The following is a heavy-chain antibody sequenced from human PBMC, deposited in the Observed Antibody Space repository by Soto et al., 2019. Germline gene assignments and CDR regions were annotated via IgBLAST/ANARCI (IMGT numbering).Heavy chain of an antibody. CDR2: IHPSGGGT. D-gene: IGHD2-21*02. CDR3: ARRGHIAVVTASFDN. Sequence: QVQLVQSGAEVRKPGASVKVSCKPSGYTFNTYYLHWLRQAPGQALEWMGVIHPSGGGTTYAQKFLGRVTVTRDTSTTTVFMKLSSLRSDDTAVYYCARRGHIAVVTASFDNWGQGTLVTVSS. V-gene: IGHV1-46*02. J-gene: IGHJ4*02. CDR1: GYTFNTYY.